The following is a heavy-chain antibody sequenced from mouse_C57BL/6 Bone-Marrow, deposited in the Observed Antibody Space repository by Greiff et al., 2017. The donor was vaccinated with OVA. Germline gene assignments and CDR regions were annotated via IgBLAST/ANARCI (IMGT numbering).Heavy chain of an antibody. Sequence: EVKVVESGGGLVKPGGSLKLSCAASGFTFSDYGMHWVRQAPEKGLEWVAYISSGSSTIYYADTVKGRFTISRDNAKNTLFLQMTSLRSEDTAMYYCAGTGAYWGQGTLVTVSA. CDR3: AGTGAY. CDR1: GFTFSDYG. J-gene: IGHJ3*01. CDR2: ISSGSSTI. V-gene: IGHV5-17*01.